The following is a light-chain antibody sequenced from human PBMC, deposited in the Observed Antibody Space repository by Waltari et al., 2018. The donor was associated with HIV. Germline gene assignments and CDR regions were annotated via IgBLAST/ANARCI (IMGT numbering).Light chain of an antibody. Sequence: QSVLTQPPSASGAPGQRVTISCSGSHPNIGNDTVSWFQHLPGTAPRLLIYKNFYRPSGVPDRFYGSKYGTTASLAISGLRSEDEADYYCTGWDASLSEYVFGTGTRVTVL. V-gene: IGLV1-47*01. CDR3: TGWDASLSEYV. J-gene: IGLJ1*01. CDR2: KNF. CDR1: HPNIGNDT.